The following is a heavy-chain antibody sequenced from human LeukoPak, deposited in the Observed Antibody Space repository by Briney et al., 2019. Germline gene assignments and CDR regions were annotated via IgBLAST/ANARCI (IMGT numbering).Heavy chain of an antibody. CDR2: FDPEDGET. V-gene: IGHV1-24*01. CDR1: GYTFTSYG. CDR3: ATGSYDSSGYYSRNLFDY. D-gene: IGHD3-22*01. Sequence: ASVKVSCKASGYTFTSYGISWVRQAPGKGLEWMGGFDPEDGETIYAQKFQGRVTMTEDTSTDTAYMELSSLRSEDTAVYYCATGSYDSSGYYSRNLFDYWGQGTLVTVSS. J-gene: IGHJ4*02.